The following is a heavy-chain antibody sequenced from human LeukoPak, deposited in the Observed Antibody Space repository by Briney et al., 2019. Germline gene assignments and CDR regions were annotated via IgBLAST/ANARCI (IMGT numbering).Heavy chain of an antibody. CDR3: AREGYYDSSFDY. D-gene: IGHD3-22*01. Sequence: SETLSLTCAVYGGSFSGYYWSWIRQPPGKGLEWIGEINHSGSTNYNPSLKSRVTISVDTSKNQFSLKLSSVTAADTAVYYCAREGYYDSSFDYWGQGALVTVSS. J-gene: IGHJ4*02. CDR1: GGSFSGYY. CDR2: INHSGST. V-gene: IGHV4-34*01.